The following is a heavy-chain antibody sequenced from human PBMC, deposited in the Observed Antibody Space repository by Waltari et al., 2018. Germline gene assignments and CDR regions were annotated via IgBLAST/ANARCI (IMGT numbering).Heavy chain of an antibody. J-gene: IGHJ4*02. D-gene: IGHD2-15*01. V-gene: IGHV3-33*01. CDR2: IWHDGSNE. CDR1: GFTFSRFG. Sequence: QVQLVESGGGVVQPGRSLRLSCAASGFTFSRFGMHWVRQAPGKGLDWVAFIWHDGSNEYYVDSVKGRFTISRDNSKNTLYLQMNSLRAEDSAVYYCASQSTTLFDYWGQGTLVTVSS. CDR3: ASQSTTLFDY.